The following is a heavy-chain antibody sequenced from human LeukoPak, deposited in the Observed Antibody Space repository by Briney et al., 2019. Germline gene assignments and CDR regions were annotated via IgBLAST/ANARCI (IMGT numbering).Heavy chain of an antibody. CDR3: ARITIFGVVTDDY. CDR1: GFTFSDYY. J-gene: IGHJ4*02. Sequence: GGSLRLSCAASGFTFSDYYMSWIRQAPGKGLEWVSSISSSSSYIYYADSVKGRFTISRDNAKNSLYLQMNSLRAEDTAVYYCARITIFGVVTDDYWGQGTLVTVSS. CDR2: ISSSSSYI. D-gene: IGHD3-3*01. V-gene: IGHV3-11*06.